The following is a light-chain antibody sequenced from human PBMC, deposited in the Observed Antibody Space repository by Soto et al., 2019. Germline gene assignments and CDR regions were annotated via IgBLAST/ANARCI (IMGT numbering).Light chain of an antibody. J-gene: IGKJ1*01. CDR1: QSIATSQ. Sequence: ENVLTQSPGTLSLSPGERATLFCRASQSIATSQLAWYQQKPGQAPRLLIGASTRATGIPDRFSDSGSGTDFTLTISRLEPEDFAVYYCQQFAASPRTFGQGTKVDIK. CDR2: GAS. CDR3: QQFAASPRT. V-gene: IGKV3-20*01.